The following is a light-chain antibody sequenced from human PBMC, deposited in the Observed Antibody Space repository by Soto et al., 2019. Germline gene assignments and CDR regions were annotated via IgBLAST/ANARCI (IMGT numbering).Light chain of an antibody. Sequence: DIQLTQSPSFLSASVGDRVNITCRASQGISSYLAWYQQKPGKAPKLLIYVASTLQSGVPSRFSGSGSGTEFTLTISSLQPEDFATYYCQQLNNYPFTFGPGTKVDIK. J-gene: IGKJ3*01. V-gene: IGKV1-9*01. CDR3: QQLNNYPFT. CDR1: QGISSY. CDR2: VAS.